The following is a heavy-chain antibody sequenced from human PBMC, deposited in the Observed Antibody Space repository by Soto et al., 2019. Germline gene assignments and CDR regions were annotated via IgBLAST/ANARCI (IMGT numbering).Heavy chain of an antibody. J-gene: IGHJ4*02. D-gene: IGHD2-2*01. CDR3: ALASPYCSSPTCYLDY. CDR1: GYSFTTYW. Sequence: GESLKISCKGCGYSFTTYWIAWVRQMPGKGLDWMGIIYPGDSDSRYSPSFKGQVTISADKSISTAYLQWSSLKASDTAIYYCALASPYCSSPTCYLDYWGQGTLVTVSS. CDR2: IYPGDSDS. V-gene: IGHV5-51*01.